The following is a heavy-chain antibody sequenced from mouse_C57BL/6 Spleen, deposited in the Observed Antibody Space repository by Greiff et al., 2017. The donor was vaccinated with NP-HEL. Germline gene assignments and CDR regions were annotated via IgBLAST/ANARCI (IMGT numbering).Heavy chain of an antibody. CDR3: AREGTVYYFDY. J-gene: IGHJ2*01. Sequence: EVHLVESGGGLVKPGGSLKLSCAVSGFTFSSYAMSWVRQTPEKRLEWVATISDGGSYTYYPDNVKGRFTISRDNAKNNLYLQMSHLKSEDTAMYYCAREGTVYYFDYWGQGTTLTVSS. CDR2: ISDGGSYT. V-gene: IGHV5-4*01. D-gene: IGHD2-14*01. CDR1: GFTFSSYA.